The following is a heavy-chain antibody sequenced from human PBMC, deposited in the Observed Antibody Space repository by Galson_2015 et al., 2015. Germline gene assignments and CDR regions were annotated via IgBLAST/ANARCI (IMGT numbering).Heavy chain of an antibody. CDR3: ARVKYSTGSFYAFDV. V-gene: IGHV3-33*01. D-gene: IGHD6-19*01. J-gene: IGHJ3*01. CDR2: IWFDGSDT. Sequence: ALRLSCAPSGFTFSSYAMHWGRQAPGKGLEWEALIWFDGSDTDPADSVKGRFTISRDNSKNMLFLQMTSLRAEDSAVYYCARVKYSTGSFYAFDVWGQGTMVTVSS. CDR1: GFTFSSYA.